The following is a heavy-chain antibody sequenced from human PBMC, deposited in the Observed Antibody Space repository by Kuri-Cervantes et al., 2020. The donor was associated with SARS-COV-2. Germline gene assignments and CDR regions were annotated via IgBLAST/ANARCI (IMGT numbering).Heavy chain of an antibody. CDR3: ARDLGTIQGRDY. J-gene: IGHJ4*02. V-gene: IGHV3-66*02. D-gene: IGHD1-1*01. CDR2: IYSGGST. CDR1: GFTVSSNY. Sequence: ETLSLTCAASGFTVSSNYMSWVRQAPGKGLEWVSVIYSGGSTYYADSVKGRFTISRDNSKNTLYLQMNSLRAEDTAVYYCARDLGTIQGRDYWGQGTLVAVSS.